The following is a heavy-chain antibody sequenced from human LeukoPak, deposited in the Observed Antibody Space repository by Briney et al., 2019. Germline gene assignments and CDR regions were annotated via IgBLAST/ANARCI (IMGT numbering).Heavy chain of an antibody. J-gene: IGHJ4*02. CDR3: AKSLGGYYISDY. D-gene: IGHD3-22*01. CDR2: ISGSGGST. CDR1: GFTFSSYA. Sequence: RGSLRLSCAASGFTFSSYAMSWVRQAPGKGLEWVSAISGSGGSTYYADSVKGRFTISRDNSKNTLYLQMNSLRAEDTAVYYCAKSLGGYYISDYWGQGTLVTVSS. V-gene: IGHV3-23*01.